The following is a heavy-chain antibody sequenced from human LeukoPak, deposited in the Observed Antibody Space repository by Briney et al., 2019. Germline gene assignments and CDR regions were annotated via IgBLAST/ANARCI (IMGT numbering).Heavy chain of an antibody. D-gene: IGHD3-9*01. Sequence: EASVKVSCKVSGYTLTELSMHWVRQAPGKGLKSMRGFDPEDGETIYAQKFQGRVTMTEDTSTDTAYMELSSLRSEDTAVYYCATDKRGRYFDWLLYYWGQGTLVTVSS. J-gene: IGHJ4*02. V-gene: IGHV1-24*01. CDR3: ATDKRGRYFDWLLYY. CDR1: GYTLTELS. CDR2: FDPEDGET.